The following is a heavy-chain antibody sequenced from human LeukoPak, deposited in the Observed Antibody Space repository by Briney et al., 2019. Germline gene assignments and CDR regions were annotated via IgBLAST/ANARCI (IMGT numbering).Heavy chain of an antibody. Sequence: SETLSLTCTVSGGSMSGFFWTWIRQPPGKELEWIGSIYYSGSSTKYNPSFKSRVTISVDTSKSQFSLKLNSATAADTAVYYCARTSRHYYGSGSNLTPWPAGMDVWGQGTTVTVSS. D-gene: IGHD3-10*01. CDR2: IYYSGSST. V-gene: IGHV4-59*01. J-gene: IGHJ6*02. CDR3: ARTSRHYYGSGSNLTPWPAGMDV. CDR1: GGSMSGFF.